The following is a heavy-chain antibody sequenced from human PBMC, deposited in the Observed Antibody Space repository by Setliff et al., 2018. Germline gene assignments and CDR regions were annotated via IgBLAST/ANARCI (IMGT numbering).Heavy chain of an antibody. J-gene: IGHJ4*02. V-gene: IGHV4-4*08. CDR2: VYSSSSP. D-gene: IGHD4-4*01. Sequence: PSETLSLTCNVSGASISSSYWTWIRQPPGNELEWIGYVYSSSSPYYEPSLESRVTMSIDTSKNQISLQLRSLTAADTAVYYCVRVLYDYSFESWGQGTRVTAPQ. CDR3: VRVLYDYSFES. CDR1: GASISSSY.